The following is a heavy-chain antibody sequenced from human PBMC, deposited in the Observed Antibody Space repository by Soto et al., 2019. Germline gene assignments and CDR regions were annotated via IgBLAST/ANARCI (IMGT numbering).Heavy chain of an antibody. J-gene: IGHJ5*02. CDR3: ASSGGWTPHSFDP. V-gene: IGHV3-48*03. CDR1: GFTFSSYE. Sequence: PGGSLRLSCAASGFTFSSYEMNWVRQAPGKGLEWVSYISSSGSTIYYADSVKGRFTISRDNAKNSLYLQMNSLRAEDTAVYYCASSGGWTPHSFDPWGQGTLVTVSS. CDR2: ISSSGSTI. D-gene: IGHD6-19*01.